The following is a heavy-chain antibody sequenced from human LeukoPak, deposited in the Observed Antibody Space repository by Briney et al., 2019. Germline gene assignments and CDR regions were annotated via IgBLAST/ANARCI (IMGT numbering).Heavy chain of an antibody. Sequence: GGSLRLSCAASGFTFSSYWMSWVRQAPGKGLERVANIKQDGSEKYYVDSVKGRFTISRDNAKNPLYLQMNSLRAEDTAVYYCARDASSGSYDYWGQGTLVTVSS. D-gene: IGHD1-26*01. CDR3: ARDASSGSYDY. CDR2: IKQDGSEK. V-gene: IGHV3-7*01. J-gene: IGHJ4*02. CDR1: GFTFSSYW.